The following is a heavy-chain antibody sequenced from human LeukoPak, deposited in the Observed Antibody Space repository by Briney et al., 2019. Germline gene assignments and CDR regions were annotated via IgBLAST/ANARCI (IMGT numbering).Heavy chain of an antibody. J-gene: IGHJ4*02. D-gene: IGHD2-2*01. CDR2: IYHSGST. Sequence: SETLSLTCTVSGGSISSSSSYWGWIRQPPGKGLEWIGSIYHSGSTHYNPSLKSRVTISVDTSKNQFSLKLNSVTAADTAVYYCARNGTNNYFDYWGQGTLVTVSS. CDR3: ARNGTNNYFDY. V-gene: IGHV4-39*07. CDR1: GGSISSSSSY.